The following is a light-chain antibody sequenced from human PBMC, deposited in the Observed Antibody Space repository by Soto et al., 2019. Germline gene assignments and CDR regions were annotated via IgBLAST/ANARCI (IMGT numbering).Light chain of an antibody. V-gene: IGKV1-17*01. Sequence: DIQMTQSPSSLSAPVGGRVTITCRASQGIRRDLGWYQQKPGKAPTRLIYAVSSLHSGVPSRFSGSGSGTEITLTLRSLQPEDSATYYCLQNNSYPLTFGGGTKVEIK. CDR3: LQNNSYPLT. J-gene: IGKJ4*01. CDR1: QGIRRD. CDR2: AVS.